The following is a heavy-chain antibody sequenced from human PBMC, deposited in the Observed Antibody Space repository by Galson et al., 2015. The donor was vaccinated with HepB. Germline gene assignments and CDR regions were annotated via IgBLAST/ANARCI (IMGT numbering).Heavy chain of an antibody. J-gene: IGHJ6*02. D-gene: IGHD3-3*01. CDR3: ARVGYYPNYYYYGMDV. CDR1: GFTFSSYS. Sequence: SLRLSCAASGFTFSSYSMNWVRQAPGKGLEWVSSISSSSSYIYYADSVKGRFTISRDNAKNSLYLQMSSLRAEDTAVYYCARVGYYPNYYYYGMDVWGQGTTVTVSS. V-gene: IGHV3-21*01. CDR2: ISSSSSYI.